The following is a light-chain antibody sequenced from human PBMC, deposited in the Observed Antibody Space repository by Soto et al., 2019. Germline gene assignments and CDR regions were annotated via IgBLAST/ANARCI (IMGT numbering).Light chain of an antibody. CDR2: WAS. Sequence: DIVMTQSPDSLAVSLGERATINCKSSQSVLYSSNNKNYLAWYQQKPGQPPKLLIYWASTRESGVPDRFSGSGSGTDFTLTISSLQAEDVAVYYCQQYYTLVPYTFGQGTKLEIK. CDR1: QSVLYSSNNKNY. V-gene: IGKV4-1*01. CDR3: QQYYTLVPYT. J-gene: IGKJ2*01.